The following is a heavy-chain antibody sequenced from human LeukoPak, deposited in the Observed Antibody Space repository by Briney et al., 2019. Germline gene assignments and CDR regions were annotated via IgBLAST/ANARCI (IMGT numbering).Heavy chain of an antibody. J-gene: IGHJ4*02. Sequence: PGGSLRLSCAASGFTFSDYYMSWIRQAPGKGLEWVSSISSSSSYIYYADSVKGRFTISRDNAKNSLYLQMNSLRAEDTAVYYCARDQGYYDSSGEYYFDYWGQGTLVTVSS. CDR1: GFTFSDYY. V-gene: IGHV3-11*06. D-gene: IGHD3-22*01. CDR2: ISSSSSYI. CDR3: ARDQGYYDSSGEYYFDY.